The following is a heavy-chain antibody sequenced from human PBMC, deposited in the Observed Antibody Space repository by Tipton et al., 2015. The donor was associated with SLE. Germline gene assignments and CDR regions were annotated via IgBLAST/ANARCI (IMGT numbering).Heavy chain of an antibody. CDR3: ARPRWGMEDAFDI. J-gene: IGHJ3*02. CDR1: GFTFSSYS. CDR2: ISSSSSTI. V-gene: IGHV3-48*01. Sequence: SLRLSRAASGFTFSSYSMNWVRQAPGKGLEWVSYISSSSSTIYYADSVKGRFTISRDNAKNSLYLQMNSLRAEDTAVYYCARPRWGMEDAFDIWGQGTMVTVSS. D-gene: IGHD3-16*01.